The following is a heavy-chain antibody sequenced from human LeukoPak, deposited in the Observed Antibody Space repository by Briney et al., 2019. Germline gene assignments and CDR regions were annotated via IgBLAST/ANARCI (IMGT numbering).Heavy chain of an antibody. D-gene: IGHD3-16*01. CDR3: AKATLYDLDAFDI. V-gene: IGHV3-21*04. Sequence: PGGSLRLSCAASGFTFSSYSMNWVRQAPGKGLEWVSSISSSSSYIYYADSLKGRFTISRDNAKNSLYLQMNSLRAEDMALYYCAKATLYDLDAFDIWGQGTMVTVSS. J-gene: IGHJ3*02. CDR1: GFTFSSYS. CDR2: ISSSSSYI.